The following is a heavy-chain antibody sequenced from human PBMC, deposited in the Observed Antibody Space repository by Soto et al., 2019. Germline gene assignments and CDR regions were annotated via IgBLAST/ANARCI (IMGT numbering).Heavy chain of an antibody. Sequence: QEQLVESGGGVVQPGKSLRLSCAASGFTFNTYGMHWVRQAPGKGLEWVAVISYDGSEKYYVDSVKCPFTISKDNSKNTLYLQMNSLRPEDTAVYYCAKSPNFYCSSPNCYKYFFDHWGQGTRVTVSS. V-gene: IGHV3-30*18. J-gene: IGHJ4*02. D-gene: IGHD2-2*02. CDR1: GFTFNTYG. CDR3: AKSPNFYCSSPNCYKYFFDH. CDR2: ISYDGSEK.